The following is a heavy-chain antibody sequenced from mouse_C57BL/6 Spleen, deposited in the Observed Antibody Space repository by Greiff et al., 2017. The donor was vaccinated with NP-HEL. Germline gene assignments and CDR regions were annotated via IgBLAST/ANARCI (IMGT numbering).Heavy chain of an antibody. J-gene: IGHJ3*01. CDR3: GRGGNFAY. Sequence: VQLQQSGAELVRPGASVKLSCKASGYTFTDYYINWVKQRPGQGLEWIARIYPGSGNTYYNEKFKGKATLTAEKSSSTAYMQLSSLTSEDSAVYFCGRGGNFAYWGQGTLVTVSA. V-gene: IGHV1-76*01. CDR1: GYTFTDYY. D-gene: IGHD2-1*01. CDR2: IYPGSGNT.